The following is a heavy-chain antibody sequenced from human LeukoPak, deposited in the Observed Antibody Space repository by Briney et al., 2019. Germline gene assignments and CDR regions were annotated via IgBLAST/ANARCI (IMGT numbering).Heavy chain of an antibody. V-gene: IGHV4-39*01. J-gene: IGHJ4*02. Sequence: PSETLSLTCTVSGGSISSSSYYWGWIRQPPGKGLEWIGSIYYSRSTYYNPSLKSRVTISVDTSKNQFSLKLSSVTAADTAVYYCARTIVGATNGDLDYWGQGTLVTVSS. CDR2: IYYSRST. D-gene: IGHD1-26*01. CDR1: GGSISSSSYY. CDR3: ARTIVGATNGDLDY.